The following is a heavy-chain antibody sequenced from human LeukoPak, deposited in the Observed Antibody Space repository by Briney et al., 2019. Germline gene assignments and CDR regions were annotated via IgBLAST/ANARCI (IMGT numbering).Heavy chain of an antibody. CDR1: GCDFINYG. D-gene: IGHD6-6*01. J-gene: IGHJ4*02. CDR3: ARGGPFPSGSSSREYYLDY. CDR2: RSIYNGNT. Sequence: GASVKVSCKACGCDFINYGISWVRQAPGQGLEWMGWRSIYNGNTDYKLQGRVTMTTDASTSTAYMEVRSLRSDDTAVYYCARGGPFPSGSSSREYYLDYWGQGTLVTVSS. V-gene: IGHV1-18*01.